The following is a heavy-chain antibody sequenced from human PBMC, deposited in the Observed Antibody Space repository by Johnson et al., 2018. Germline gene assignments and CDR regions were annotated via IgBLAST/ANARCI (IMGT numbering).Heavy chain of an antibody. CDR2: ITLSSGSI. CDR1: GFTFDDYA. V-gene: IGHV3-9*01. D-gene: IGHD2-21*01. J-gene: IGHJ1*01. Sequence: VQLVQSGGGLVQPGRSLRLSCAASGFTFDDYAMHWVRQAPGKGLEWVPGITLSSGSIAYADSVKGRFTISRDNAKKSLYLQMNSLRPADTALYYCAKDGVLWGSQCFHHWGQGTLVIVSS. CDR3: AKDGVLWGSQCFHH.